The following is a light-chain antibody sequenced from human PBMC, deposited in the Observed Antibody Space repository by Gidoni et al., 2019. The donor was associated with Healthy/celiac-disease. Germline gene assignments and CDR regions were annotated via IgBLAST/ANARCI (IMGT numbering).Light chain of an antibody. Sequence: EIVLTQSPATLSLSPGERTTLSCRASQSVSSDLAWYQQKHGQAPRLLIYDASNRATGIPARFSGSGSGTDFTLTISILEPEDFAVYCCQQRSNWPLTFGGGTKVEIK. CDR1: QSVSSD. J-gene: IGKJ4*01. V-gene: IGKV3-11*01. CDR2: DAS. CDR3: QQRSNWPLT.